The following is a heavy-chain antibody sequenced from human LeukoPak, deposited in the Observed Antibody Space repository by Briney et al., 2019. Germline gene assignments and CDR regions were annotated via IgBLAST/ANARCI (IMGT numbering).Heavy chain of an antibody. CDR2: IYSGGST. J-gene: IGHJ3*02. CDR3: ARDLYDFWSGQPHDAFDI. CDR1: GFTVSSNY. V-gene: IGHV3-66*01. Sequence: GGSLRLSCAASGFTVSSNYMSWVRQAPGKGLEWVSVIYSGGSTYYADSVKGRFTISRDNSKNTLYLQMNSLRAEDTAVYYCARDLYDFWSGQPHDAFDIWGQGTMVTVSS. D-gene: IGHD3-3*01.